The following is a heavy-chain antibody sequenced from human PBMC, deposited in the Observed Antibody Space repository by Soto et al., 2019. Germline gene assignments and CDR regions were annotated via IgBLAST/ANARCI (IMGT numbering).Heavy chain of an antibody. J-gene: IGHJ4*02. D-gene: IGHD2-15*01. CDR2: ISSGGTST. Sequence: EVQLLESGGGLVQPGGSLRLSCAASGFTFSSYAMSWVRQAPGKGLEWVSGISSGGTSTYYADSVKGRFTISRDNSKNTWYLQMNSLRAEDTAVYYCAKCVGGGSCSSPFDYWGQGTLITVSS. V-gene: IGHV3-23*01. CDR3: AKCVGGGSCSSPFDY. CDR1: GFTFSSYA.